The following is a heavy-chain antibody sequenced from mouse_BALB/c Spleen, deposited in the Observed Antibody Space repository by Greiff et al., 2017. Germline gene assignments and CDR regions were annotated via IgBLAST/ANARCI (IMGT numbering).Heavy chain of an antibody. Sequence: EVQLQQSGAELVRSGASVKLSCTASGFNIKDYYMHWVKQRPEQGLEWIGWIDPENGDTEYAPKFQGKATMTADTSSNTAYLQLSSLTSEDTAVYYCNAGYYDNYVRAYWGQGTLVTVSA. CDR2: IDPENGDT. D-gene: IGHD2-1*01. J-gene: IGHJ3*01. CDR3: NAGYYDNYVRAY. V-gene: IGHV14-4*02. CDR1: GFNIKDYY.